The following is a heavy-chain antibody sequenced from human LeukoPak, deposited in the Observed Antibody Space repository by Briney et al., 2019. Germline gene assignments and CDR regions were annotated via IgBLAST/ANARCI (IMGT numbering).Heavy chain of an antibody. V-gene: IGHV1-24*01. Sequence: ASVKVSCKVSGYTLTELSMHWVRQAPGKGLEWMGGFDPEDGETIYAQRFQGRVTMTEDTSTDTAYMELSSLRSEDTAVYYCATDRARLVVVPDDAFDIWGQGTMVTVSS. CDR3: ATDRARLVVVPDDAFDI. D-gene: IGHD3-22*01. CDR1: GYTLTELS. CDR2: FDPEDGET. J-gene: IGHJ3*02.